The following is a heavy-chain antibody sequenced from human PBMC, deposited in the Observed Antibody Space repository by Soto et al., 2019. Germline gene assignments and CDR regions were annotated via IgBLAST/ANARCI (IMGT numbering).Heavy chain of an antibody. CDR2: IIPIFGTA. V-gene: IGHV1-69*13. CDR1: GGTFSSYA. J-gene: IGHJ4*02. CDR3: ARDGRTGRYYFDY. D-gene: IGHD1-1*01. Sequence: SGKVSCKASGGTFSSYAISWVRQAPGQVLEWMGGIIPIFGTANYAQKFQGRVTITADESTSTAYMELSSLRSEDTAVYYCARDGRTGRYYFDYWGQGTLVTVSS.